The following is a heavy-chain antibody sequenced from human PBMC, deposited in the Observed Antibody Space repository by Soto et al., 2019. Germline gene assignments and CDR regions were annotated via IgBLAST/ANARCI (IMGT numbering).Heavy chain of an antibody. CDR2: ISSTTNYM. Sequence: GGSLRLCCAASGFTFSGYIMNWVRQAPGKGLEWVSSISSTTNYMYYADSMKGRFTVSRNNAKNSVYLGMNSLSAEDTAVYYCARESEDLTSNFDYWGQGTLVTVSS. CDR1: GFTFSGYI. V-gene: IGHV3-21*01. J-gene: IGHJ4*02. CDR3: ARESEDLTSNFDY.